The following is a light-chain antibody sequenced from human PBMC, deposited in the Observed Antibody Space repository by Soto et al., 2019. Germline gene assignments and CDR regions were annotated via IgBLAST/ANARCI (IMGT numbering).Light chain of an antibody. CDR3: SSYQTIVHVV. J-gene: IGLJ2*01. Sequence: QSALTQPASVSGSPGQSITISCIGSSSDVGSSKYVSWYQQHPGEAPKLIIYDVSHRPSGVSDRFSGSMSGNTASLTISGLQSEDEGDYYCSSSYQTIVHVVFGGGTKLTVL. CDR2: DVS. V-gene: IGLV2-14*01. CDR1: SSDVGSSKY.